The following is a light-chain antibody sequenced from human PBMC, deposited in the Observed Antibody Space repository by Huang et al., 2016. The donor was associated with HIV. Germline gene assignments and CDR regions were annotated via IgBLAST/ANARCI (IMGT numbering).Light chain of an antibody. Sequence: IQLTQSPSSLSAPVGDRVTITCRASQGISSYLAWYQEKPGKAPKLLIYAASTLQSGVPSRVSGSGAGTDFTLTISSLQPEDFATYYCQQLNSYPRTFGQGTKVEIK. V-gene: IGKV1-9*01. J-gene: IGKJ1*01. CDR2: AAS. CDR1: QGISSY. CDR3: QQLNSYPRT.